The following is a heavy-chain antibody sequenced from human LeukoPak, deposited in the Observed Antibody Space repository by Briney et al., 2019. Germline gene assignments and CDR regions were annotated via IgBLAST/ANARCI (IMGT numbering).Heavy chain of an antibody. D-gene: IGHD1-26*01. J-gene: IGHJ5*02. CDR3: ARALGSYPHNWFDP. V-gene: IGHV1-8*03. CDR2: MNPNSGNT. CDR1: GYTFTSYD. Sequence: ALVKVSCKASGYTFTSYDINWVRQATGQGLEWMGWMNPNSGNTGYAQKFQGRVTITRNTSISTAYMELSSLRSEDTAVYYCARALGSYPHNWFDPWGQGTLVTVSS.